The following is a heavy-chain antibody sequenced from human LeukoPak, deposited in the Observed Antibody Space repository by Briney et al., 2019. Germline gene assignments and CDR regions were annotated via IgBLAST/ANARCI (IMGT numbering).Heavy chain of an antibody. Sequence: GGSLRLSCAASGFTFSSYEMNWVRQAPGKGLEGVSYISSSGSTIYYADSVKGRFTISRDNGKNSLYLLMNSLRAEDTAVYYCAREVKYYDSGNYIDYWGQGTLVTVSS. CDR1: GFTFSSYE. CDR3: AREVKYYDSGNYIDY. D-gene: IGHD3-10*01. CDR2: ISSSGSTI. V-gene: IGHV3-48*03. J-gene: IGHJ4*02.